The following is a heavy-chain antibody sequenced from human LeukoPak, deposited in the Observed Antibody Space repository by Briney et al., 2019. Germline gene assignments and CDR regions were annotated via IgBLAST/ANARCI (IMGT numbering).Heavy chain of an antibody. CDR1: GFTFSSYG. Sequence: GGSLRLSCAASGFTFSSYGMHWVRQAPGKGLEWVAVIWYDGSNKYYADFVKGRFTISRDNSKNTLYLQTNSLRAEDTAVYYCARDHIVGAIHFDYWGQGTLVTVSS. CDR3: ARDHIVGAIHFDY. J-gene: IGHJ4*02. V-gene: IGHV3-33*01. CDR2: IWYDGSNK. D-gene: IGHD1-26*01.